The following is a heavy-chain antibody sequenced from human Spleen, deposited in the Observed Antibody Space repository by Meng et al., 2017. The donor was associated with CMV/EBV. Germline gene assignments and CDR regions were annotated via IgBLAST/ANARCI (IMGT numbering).Heavy chain of an antibody. V-gene: IGHV1-69*04. CDR2: IIPVLDIT. CDR3: ARSVDSGSYSLCFDY. J-gene: IGHJ4*02. D-gene: IGHD1-26*01. CDR1: GGSFSSYA. Sequence: SVKVSCKASGGSFSSYAMNWVRQAPGQGLEWMGRIIPVLDITNIAQKFQGRVAITADKSTSTAYMELSSLTSEDTAVYYCARSVDSGSYSLCFDYWGQGTLVTVSS.